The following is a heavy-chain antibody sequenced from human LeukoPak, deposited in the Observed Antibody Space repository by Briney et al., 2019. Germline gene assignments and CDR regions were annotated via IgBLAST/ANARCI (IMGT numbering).Heavy chain of an antibody. D-gene: IGHD1-26*01. CDR1: GGSIRGSSDY. Sequence: SETLSLTCTVAGGSIRGSSDYWGWIRQSPGKGLEWIGSVYYSGSTYYNPSLKSRVSISVDTSKNQFHLRLTSVTAADTAVYYCARNESVLGTTGLNDFFDDWGQGTLVTVSS. J-gene: IGHJ4*02. CDR2: VYYSGST. V-gene: IGHV4-39*01. CDR3: ARNESVLGTTGLNDFFDD.